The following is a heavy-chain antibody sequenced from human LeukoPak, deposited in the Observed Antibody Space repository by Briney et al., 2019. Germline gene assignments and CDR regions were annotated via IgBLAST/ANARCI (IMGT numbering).Heavy chain of an antibody. CDR2: IYYSGST. CDR3: ATTDCSRTSCHYYYYYYMDV. CDR1: GGSISSGDYY. Sequence: SETLSLTCTVSGGSISSGDYYWSWIRQPPGKGLEWIGYIYYSGSTYYNPSLKSRVTISVDTSKNQFSLKLSSVTAADTAVYYCATTDCSRTSCHYYYYYYMDVWGKGTTVTVSS. J-gene: IGHJ6*03. D-gene: IGHD2-2*01. V-gene: IGHV4-30-4*08.